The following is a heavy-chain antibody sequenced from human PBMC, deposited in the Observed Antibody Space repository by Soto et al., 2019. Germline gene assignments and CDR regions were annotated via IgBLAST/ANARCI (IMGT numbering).Heavy chain of an antibody. J-gene: IGHJ6*03. CDR1: GGSISSGGYY. V-gene: IGHV4-31*03. Sequence: SETLSLTCTVSGGSISSGGYYWSWIRQHPGKGLEWIGYIYYSGSTYYNPSLKSRVTISVDTSKNQFSLKLSSVTAADTAVYYCASYGDYYYYYMDVWGKGTTVTVSS. CDR3: ASYGDYYYYYMDV. D-gene: IGHD4-17*01. CDR2: IYYSGST.